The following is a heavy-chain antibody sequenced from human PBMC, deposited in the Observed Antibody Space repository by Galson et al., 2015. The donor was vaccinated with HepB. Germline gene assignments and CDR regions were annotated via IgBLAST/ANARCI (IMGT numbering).Heavy chain of an antibody. Sequence: PALVTPTQTLTLTCTFPGFSLSTSGMCVSWIRQPPGKALEWLALICWDDDKRYSPSLKNRLTITKDTSKKQVVLKMTNMDPGDTAKYFCAHRLRADAFDVWGQGTVATVSS. J-gene: IGHJ3*01. CDR2: ICWDDDK. V-gene: IGHV2-5*08. CDR1: GFSLSTSGMC. CDR3: AHRLRADAFDV.